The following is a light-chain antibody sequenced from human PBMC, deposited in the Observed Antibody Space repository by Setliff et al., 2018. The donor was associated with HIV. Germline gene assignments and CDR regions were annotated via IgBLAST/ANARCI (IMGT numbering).Light chain of an antibody. Sequence: QSALTQPASVSGAPGQSLTISCTGASSDVGGYNYVSWYQQHPGKAPKLMIYEVINRPSGVSNRFSASKSGNTASLTISGLQAEDEADYYCSSFTSSGTYVFGTGTKVTVL. V-gene: IGLV2-14*01. CDR3: SSFTSSGTYV. CDR1: SSDVGGYNY. J-gene: IGLJ1*01. CDR2: EVI.